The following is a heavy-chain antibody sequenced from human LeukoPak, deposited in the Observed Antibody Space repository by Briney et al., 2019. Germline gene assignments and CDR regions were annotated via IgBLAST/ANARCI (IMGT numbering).Heavy chain of an antibody. V-gene: IGHV3-23*01. J-gene: IGHJ5*02. CDR3: AKALIVGFDP. D-gene: IGHD3-22*01. CDR1: GFTFDNYR. Sequence: GSLRLSCAASGFTFDNYRMSWVRQAPGKGLEWVSTVNADGGNTYYADSVKGRFTISRDNSKNTLYLQMNSLRAEDTAVYYCAKALIVGFDPWGQGTLVTVSP. CDR2: VNADGGNT.